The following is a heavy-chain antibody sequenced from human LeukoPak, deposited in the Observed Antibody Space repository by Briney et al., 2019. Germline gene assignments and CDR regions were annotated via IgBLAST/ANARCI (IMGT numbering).Heavy chain of an antibody. CDR3: ARDRQWLRY. CDR1: GFTFSSYE. Sequence: GGSLRLSCAASGFTFSSYEMNWVRQAPGKGLEWVANIKQDGSEKYYVDSVKGRFTISRDNAKNSLYLQMNSLRAEDTAVYYCARDRQWLRYWGQGTLVTVSS. CDR2: IKQDGSEK. J-gene: IGHJ4*02. D-gene: IGHD6-19*01. V-gene: IGHV3-7*05.